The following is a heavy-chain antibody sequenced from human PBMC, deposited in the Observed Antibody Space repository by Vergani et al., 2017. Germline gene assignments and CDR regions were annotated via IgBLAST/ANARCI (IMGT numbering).Heavy chain of an antibody. Sequence: QVQLHESGPGLVKPSQTLSLTCTVSGGSITSGSFYWSWLRQPAGKGLEWIGRIHSSGTTNYNPSLKSRVTLSVDTSKNQLSLRVTSVTAADTAVYYCARDSWTSELRGVYWFDTWGQGTLVSVSS. CDR2: IHSSGTT. CDR1: GGSITSGSFY. D-gene: IGHD3-10*01. J-gene: IGHJ5*02. V-gene: IGHV4-61*02. CDR3: ARDSWTSELRGVYWFDT.